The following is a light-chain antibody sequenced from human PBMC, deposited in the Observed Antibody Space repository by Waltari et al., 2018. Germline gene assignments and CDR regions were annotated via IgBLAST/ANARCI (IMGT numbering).Light chain of an antibody. V-gene: IGLV2-23*02. CDR2: DVT. CDR1: SSDIGNDNL. CDR3: CSYAVSSTLV. Sequence: QSPLTQPASVSASPGQSITISCTGTSSDIGNDNLVTWYQQHSGKVPKLIIYDVTQRPSGFSDRFPVSKSGNTASLTISGLQEDDEADYYCCSYAVSSTLVFGGGTKVTVL. J-gene: IGLJ2*01.